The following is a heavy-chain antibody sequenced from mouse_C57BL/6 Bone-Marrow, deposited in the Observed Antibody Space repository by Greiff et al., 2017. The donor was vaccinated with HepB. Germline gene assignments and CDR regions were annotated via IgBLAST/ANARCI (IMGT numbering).Heavy chain of an antibody. CDR3: EGLRYYGSNDEDCDV. D-gene: IGHD1-1*01. V-gene: IGHV1-50*01. CDR1: GYTFTSYW. J-gene: IGHJ1*03. Sequence: VQLQQPGAELVKPGASVKLSCKASGYTFTSYWMQWVNQRPGQGLEWIGEIDPSDSYTNYNQKFKGKATLTVDPSSSTAYMQLSSRTTENSAVYECEGLRYYGSNDEDCDVWGTGTTVTVAS. CDR2: IDPSDSYT.